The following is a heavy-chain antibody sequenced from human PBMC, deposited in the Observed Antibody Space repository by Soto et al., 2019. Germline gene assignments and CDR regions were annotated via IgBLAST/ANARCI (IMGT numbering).Heavy chain of an antibody. CDR3: ALIHYDYIWGSYRPFDY. D-gene: IGHD3-16*02. J-gene: IGHJ4*02. Sequence: ASVKVSCKASGCSFTSYAMHWVRQAPGQRLEWMGWINAGNGNTKYTQKFQGRVTITRDTSASTAYMELSSLRPEDTAVYYCALIHYDYIWGSYRPFDYWGQGTLVTVSS. CDR2: INAGNGNT. CDR1: GCSFTSYA. V-gene: IGHV1-3*01.